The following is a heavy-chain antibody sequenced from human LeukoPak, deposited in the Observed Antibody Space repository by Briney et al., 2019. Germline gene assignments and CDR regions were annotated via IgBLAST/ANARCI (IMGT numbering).Heavy chain of an antibody. Sequence: GGSLRLSCAASGFTVSSNYMNWVRQAPGKGLEWVSVIYSGGSTYYADSVKGRFTISRDNSKNTLYLQMNSLRAEDTAVYYCARGGVGATRGYYFDYWGQGTLVTVSS. CDR2: IYSGGST. CDR3: ARGGVGATRGYYFDY. J-gene: IGHJ4*02. CDR1: GFTVSSNY. V-gene: IGHV3-53*01. D-gene: IGHD1-26*01.